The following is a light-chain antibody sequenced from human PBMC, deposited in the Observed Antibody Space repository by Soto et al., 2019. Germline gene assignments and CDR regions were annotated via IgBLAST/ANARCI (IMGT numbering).Light chain of an antibody. J-gene: IGLJ1*01. CDR2: SNN. Sequence: QSALTQLPSASGTPGQRVTISCSGSSSNIGSNTVNWYQQLPGTAPKLLIYSNNQRPSGVPDRFSGSKSGTSASLAISGLQSEDEADYYCAAWDDSLRGVFGTGTKLTVL. CDR1: SSNIGSNT. V-gene: IGLV1-44*01. CDR3: AAWDDSLRGV.